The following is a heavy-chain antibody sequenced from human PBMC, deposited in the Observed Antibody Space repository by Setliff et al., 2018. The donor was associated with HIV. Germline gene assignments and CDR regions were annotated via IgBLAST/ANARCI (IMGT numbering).Heavy chain of an antibody. CDR2: ITHSGST. D-gene: IGHD3-22*01. CDR3: TRVRLLYSDSSPVWFDP. V-gene: IGHV4-34*01. J-gene: IGHJ5*02. Sequence: PSETLSLTCAVYGGSFSGYYWTWIRQPPGKGLEWIGEITHSGSTNYNPSLETRVTISVDTSKNQFSLKLSSVTAADTAIYYCTRVRLLYSDSSPVWFDPWGQGTLVTVS. CDR1: GGSFSGYY.